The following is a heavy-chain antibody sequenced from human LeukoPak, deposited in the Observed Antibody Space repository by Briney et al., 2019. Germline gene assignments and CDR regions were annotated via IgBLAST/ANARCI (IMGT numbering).Heavy chain of an antibody. CDR2: IHRSGST. Sequence: PSQTLSLTCTVSGGSISSGSYYWSWIRQPAGKGLEWIGRIHRSGSTAYNPSVKSRVTISVDTSKNQFSLKLNSVTAADTAVYYCASGGFLVQNHFVPRGQGTLVTVSS. D-gene: IGHD3-3*01. V-gene: IGHV4-61*02. J-gene: IGHJ5*02. CDR3: ASGGFLVQNHFVP. CDR1: GGSISSGSYY.